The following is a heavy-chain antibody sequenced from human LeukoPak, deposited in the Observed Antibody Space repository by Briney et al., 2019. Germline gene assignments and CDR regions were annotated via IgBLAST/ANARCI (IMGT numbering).Heavy chain of an antibody. D-gene: IGHD5-12*01. V-gene: IGHV3-49*03. CDR1: GFTFGDYA. CDR3: TTGQYSRWLRLTYYMDV. J-gene: IGHJ6*03. CDR2: IRSKAYGGTT. Sequence: GGSLRLSCTASGFTFGDYAMSWFRQAPGKGLEWVGFIRSKAYGGTTEYAASVKGRFTISRDDSKSIAYLQMNSLKTEDTAVYYCTTGQYSRWLRLTYYMDVWGKGTTVTISS.